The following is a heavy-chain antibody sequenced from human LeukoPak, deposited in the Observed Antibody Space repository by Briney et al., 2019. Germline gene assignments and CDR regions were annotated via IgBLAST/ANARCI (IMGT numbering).Heavy chain of an antibody. J-gene: IGHJ2*01. CDR3: ARAGGYPYWHFDL. CDR1: GFSLYSYW. D-gene: IGHD6-25*01. CDR2: ITSDGSRS. Sequence: PGGSLRLSCEASGFSLYSYWMHWVRQAPGKGLVWVSHITSDGSRSSYPDSMKGRFTVSRDPARNTVFLQMNSLRAEDTAVYYCARAGGYPYWHFDLWGRGTLVTVSS. V-gene: IGHV3-74*01.